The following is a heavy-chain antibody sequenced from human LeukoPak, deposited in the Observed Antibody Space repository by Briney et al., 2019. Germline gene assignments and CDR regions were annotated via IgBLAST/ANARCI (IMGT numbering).Heavy chain of an antibody. V-gene: IGHV3-30-3*01. CDR2: ISYDGSNK. Sequence: GGSLRLSCAASGFTFSSYAMHWVRQAPGKGLEWVAVISYDGSNKYYAEPVKGRFTISRDNSKNTLYLQMNSLRAEDTAVFYCAKVGGFKITFGGVIDWGQGTPVTVSS. CDR3: AKVGGFKITFGGVID. D-gene: IGHD3-16*02. J-gene: IGHJ4*02. CDR1: GFTFSSYA.